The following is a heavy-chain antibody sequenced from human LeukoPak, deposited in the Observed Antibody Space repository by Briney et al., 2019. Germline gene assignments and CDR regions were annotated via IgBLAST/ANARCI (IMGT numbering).Heavy chain of an antibody. Sequence: GASVKVSCKASGYTFTGYYMHWVRQAPGQGLEWMGWINPNSGGTNYAQKFQGRVTMTRDTSISTAYMEVSRLTSDDTAVYYCAAPGDTWSSFRYWGQGTLVTVSS. J-gene: IGHJ4*02. CDR1: GYTFTGYY. CDR2: INPNSGGT. V-gene: IGHV1-2*02. CDR3: AAPGDTWSSFRY. D-gene: IGHD1-20*01.